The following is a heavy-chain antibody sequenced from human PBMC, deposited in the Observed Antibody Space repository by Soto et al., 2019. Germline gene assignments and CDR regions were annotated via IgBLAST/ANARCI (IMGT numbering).Heavy chain of an antibody. D-gene: IGHD3-3*01. CDR3: TTNLPISGVVTYPVDY. V-gene: IGHV3-15*07. CDR2: IKSKTDGGTT. J-gene: IGHJ4*02. Sequence: EVQLVESGGGLVKPGGSLRLSCATSGFTFYNAWMNWVRQAPGKGLEWVGRIKSKTDGGTTDYAAPVKDRFTMSRDDSKNMLYLQMNSLKTEDTAVYYCTTNLPISGVVTYPVDYWGQGTLVTVSS. CDR1: GFTFYNAW.